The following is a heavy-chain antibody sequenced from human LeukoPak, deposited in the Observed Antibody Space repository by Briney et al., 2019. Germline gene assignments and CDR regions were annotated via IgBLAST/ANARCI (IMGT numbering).Heavy chain of an antibody. V-gene: IGHV3-23*01. Sequence: GGSLRLSCAASGFIFSNYGMSWVRQAPGKGLEWVSAISGSGGSTYYADSVKGRFTISRDNSKNTLYLQMNSLRAEDTAVYYCAKGQADYYYYYMDVWGKGTTVTVSS. CDR2: ISGSGGST. J-gene: IGHJ6*03. CDR3: AKGQADYYYYYMDV. CDR1: GFIFSNYG.